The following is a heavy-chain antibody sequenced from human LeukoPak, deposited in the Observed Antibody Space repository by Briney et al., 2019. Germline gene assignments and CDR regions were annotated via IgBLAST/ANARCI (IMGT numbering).Heavy chain of an antibody. D-gene: IGHD2-15*01. CDR3: ASDCSGGSCYPDF. CDR2: IRAYNGNT. Sequence: ASVKVSCKASGYTFTSYGITWMRPAAGQGLEWKGWIRAYNGNTNYAQNLQGRVTMPTDTSTSTAYMEVRSLRTDDTAVYYCASDCSGGSCYPDFWGQGTLVTVSS. V-gene: IGHV1-18*01. CDR1: GYTFTSYG. J-gene: IGHJ4*02.